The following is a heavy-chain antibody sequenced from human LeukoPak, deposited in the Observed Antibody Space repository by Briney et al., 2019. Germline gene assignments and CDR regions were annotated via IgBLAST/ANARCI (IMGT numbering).Heavy chain of an antibody. CDR2: IKQDGSEK. V-gene: IGHV3-7*01. J-gene: IGHJ3*02. CDR3: ARPHREDAFDI. Sequence: PGGSLRLSCAASGFTFSSYSMSWVRQAPGKGLEWVANIKQDGSEKYYVDSVKGRFTISRDNAKNSLYLKMNSLRAEDTAVYYCARPHREDAFDIWGQGTMVTVSS. CDR1: GFTFSSYS.